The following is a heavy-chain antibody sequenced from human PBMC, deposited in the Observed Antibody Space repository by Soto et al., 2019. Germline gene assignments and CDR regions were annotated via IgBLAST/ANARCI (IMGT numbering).Heavy chain of an antibody. CDR2: ISGSGGST. J-gene: IGHJ5*02. V-gene: IGHV3-23*01. CDR1: GFTFSSYA. CDR3: AKSRTYYYDSSGSDWFDP. D-gene: IGHD3-22*01. Sequence: LRLSCAASGFTFSSYAMSWVRQAPGKGLEWVSAISGSGGSTYCADSVKGRFTISRDNSKNTLYLQMNSLRAEDTAVYYCAKSRTYYYDSSGSDWFDPWGQGTLVTVSS.